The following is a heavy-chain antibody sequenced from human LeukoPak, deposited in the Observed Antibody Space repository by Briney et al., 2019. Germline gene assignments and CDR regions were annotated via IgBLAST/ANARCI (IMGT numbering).Heavy chain of an antibody. CDR2: IYSSGNT. CDR1: GVSISSGRNY. D-gene: IGHD3-10*01. J-gene: IGHJ3*02. Sequence: SETLSLTCSVSGVSISSGRNYWGWIRQPPGQTLEWIGSIYSSGNTYYNPSLKRRVIILIDTAKNHFSLNLTSVTAADTAVYYCARSDGYGLVGIWGQGTMVTVSS. V-gene: IGHV4-39*07. CDR3: ARSDGYGLVGI.